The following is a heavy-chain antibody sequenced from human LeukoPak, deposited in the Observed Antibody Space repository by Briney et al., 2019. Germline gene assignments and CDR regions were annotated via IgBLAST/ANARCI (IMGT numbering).Heavy chain of an antibody. CDR3: ARGLDYDILTGPPGY. J-gene: IGHJ4*02. V-gene: IGHV3-21*01. CDR1: GFTFSSYA. Sequence: PGGSLRLSCAASGFTFSSYAMSWVRQAPGKGLEWVSSISSSSSYIYYADSVKGRFTISRDNAKNSLYLQMNSLRAEDTAVYYCARGLDYDILTGPPGYWGQGTLVTVSS. D-gene: IGHD3-9*01. CDR2: ISSSSSYI.